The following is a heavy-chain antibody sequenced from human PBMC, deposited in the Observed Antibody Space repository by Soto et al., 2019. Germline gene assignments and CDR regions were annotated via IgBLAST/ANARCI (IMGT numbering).Heavy chain of an antibody. D-gene: IGHD5-12*01. CDR1: GFSLSTSGVG. Sequence: SGPTLVNPTQTLTLTCTFSGFSLSTSGVGVGWIRQPPGKALEWLALIYWDDDKRYSPSLKSRLTITKDTSKNQVVLTMTNMDPVDTATYYCARIRRGCSPFRDGYNCPYYFDYWGQGTLVTVSS. CDR3: ARIRRGCSPFRDGYNCPYYFDY. J-gene: IGHJ4*02. V-gene: IGHV2-5*02. CDR2: IYWDDDK.